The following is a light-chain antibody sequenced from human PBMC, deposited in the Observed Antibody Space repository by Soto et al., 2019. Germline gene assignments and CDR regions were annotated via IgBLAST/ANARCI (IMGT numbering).Light chain of an antibody. CDR1: QSVSSY. Sequence: EILMTHAPATLSVSPAERATLSDRASQSVSSYLAWYQQKPGQAPRLLIYGASTRATGIPARFSGSGSGTEFTLTISSLQSEDFAVYYCQQYNNWPRTFGQGTKVDIK. V-gene: IGKV3-15*01. CDR2: GAS. CDR3: QQYNNWPRT. J-gene: IGKJ1*01.